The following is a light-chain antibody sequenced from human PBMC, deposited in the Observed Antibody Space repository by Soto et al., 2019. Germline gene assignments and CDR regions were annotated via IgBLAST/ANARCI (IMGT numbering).Light chain of an antibody. CDR2: KAS. CDR1: QSISSW. CDR3: QQYNDYSRT. Sequence: DIQMTQSPSTLSASVGDRVTITCRASQSISSWLAWYQQKPGKAPKLLIYKASTLESGVPSRFSGSGSGTEFTLTISSLQPDDFATYYCQQYNDYSRTFGQGTKVETK. V-gene: IGKV1-5*03. J-gene: IGKJ1*01.